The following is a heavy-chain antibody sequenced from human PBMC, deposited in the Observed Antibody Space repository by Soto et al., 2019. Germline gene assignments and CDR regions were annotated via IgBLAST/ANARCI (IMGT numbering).Heavy chain of an antibody. D-gene: IGHD6-13*01. CDR1: GFALSTSGVG. Sequence: SGPTLVNPTQTLTLTCTFSGFALSTSGVGVGWIRQPPGKALEWLALIFWDDDKRYSPSLKSRLTITKGTSKNQVVLTMTNMEPVDTATYYCAHINIAAAGTGYGMDVWGQGTTVTVSS. CDR3: AHINIAAAGTGYGMDV. J-gene: IGHJ6*02. V-gene: IGHV2-5*02. CDR2: IFWDDDK.